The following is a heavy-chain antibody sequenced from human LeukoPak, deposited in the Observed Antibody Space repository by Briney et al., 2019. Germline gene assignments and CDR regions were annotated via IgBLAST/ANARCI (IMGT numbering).Heavy chain of an antibody. J-gene: IGHJ4*02. CDR2: ISAYNANT. D-gene: IGHD4-17*01. V-gene: IGHV1-18*01. CDR1: GYTFISYG. Sequence: ASVKVSCKASGYTFISYGITWVRQAPGQGLEWTGWISAYNANTNYAQKLQGRVTMTTDTSTSTAYMELRSLRSDDTAMYYCARVNTVTTGGRPFDYWGQGTLVTVSS. CDR3: ARVNTVTTGGRPFDY.